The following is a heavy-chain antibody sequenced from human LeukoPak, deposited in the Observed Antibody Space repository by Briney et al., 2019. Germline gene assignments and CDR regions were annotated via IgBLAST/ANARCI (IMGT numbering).Heavy chain of an antibody. CDR2: IYYSGST. D-gene: IGHD6-19*01. J-gene: IGHJ3*02. V-gene: IGHV4-39*07. Sequence: SETLSLTCTVSGGSISSSSYYWGWLRQPPGKGLEWVGSIYYSGSTYYNPSLKSRVTISVDTSKNQFSLKLSSVTAADTAVYFCARGPGRDSGEAFDIWGQGTMVTVSS. CDR1: GGSISSSSYY. CDR3: ARGPGRDSGEAFDI.